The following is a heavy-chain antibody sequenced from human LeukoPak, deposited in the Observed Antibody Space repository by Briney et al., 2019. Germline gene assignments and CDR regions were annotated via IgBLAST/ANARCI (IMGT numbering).Heavy chain of an antibody. V-gene: IGHV4-39*07. CDR2: VYYSGST. CDR3: ARFYYYDSSGQDY. CDR1: GGSISSSSYY. Sequence: SETLSLTCTVSGGSISSSSYYWGWIRQPPGKGLEWVGSVYYSGSTYYNPSLKSRVTISVDRSKNQFSLKLSSVTAADTAVYYCARFYYYDSSGQDYWGQGTLVTVSS. D-gene: IGHD3-22*01. J-gene: IGHJ4*02.